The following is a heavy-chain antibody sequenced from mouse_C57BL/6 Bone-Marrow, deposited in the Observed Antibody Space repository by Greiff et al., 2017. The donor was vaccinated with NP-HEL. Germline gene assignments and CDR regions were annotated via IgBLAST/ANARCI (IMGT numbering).Heavy chain of an antibody. Sequence: DVMLVASGGVLVQPGGSLKLSCAASGFTFSDYGMAWVRQAPRKGPEWVAFISNLAYSIYYADTVTGRFTISRENAKNTLYLEMSSLRAEDTAMYYCARRAYDYDRKCNYAMDYWGQGTSVTVSS. CDR3: ARRAYDYDRKCNYAMDY. CDR1: GFTFSDYG. J-gene: IGHJ4*01. V-gene: IGHV5-15*04. CDR2: ISNLAYSI. D-gene: IGHD2-4*01.